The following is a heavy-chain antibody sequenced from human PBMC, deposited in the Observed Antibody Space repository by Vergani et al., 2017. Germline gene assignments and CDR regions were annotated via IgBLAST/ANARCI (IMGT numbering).Heavy chain of an antibody. J-gene: IGHJ5*02. CDR2: ISSSSSTI. V-gene: IGHV3-48*01. Sequence: EVQLLESGGGLVQPGGSLRLSCAASGFTFSSYSMNWVRQAPGKGLEWVSYISSSSSTIYYADSVKGRFTISRDNAKNSLYRQMNSLRAEDTAVYYCARGCIAAAGGLPWFDPWGQGTLVTVSS. CDR3: ARGCIAAAGGLPWFDP. D-gene: IGHD6-13*01. CDR1: GFTFSSYS.